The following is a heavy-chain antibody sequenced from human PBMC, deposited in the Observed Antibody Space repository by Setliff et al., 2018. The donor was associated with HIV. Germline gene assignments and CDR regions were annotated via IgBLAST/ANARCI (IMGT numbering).Heavy chain of an antibody. CDR3: ARTVPNSAAQDAVDI. J-gene: IGHJ3*02. D-gene: IGHD4-4*01. CDR2: ISNSGKI. Sequence: SETLSLTCAVSGYSISTNEWWGWIRQPPGKGLAWIRYISNSGKIYYDPSLNSRVTLSADTSKNQLSLKLTSVTAEDTGVYYCARTVPNSAAQDAVDIWGQGTVVTVSS. CDR1: GYSISTNEW. V-gene: IGHV4-28*05.